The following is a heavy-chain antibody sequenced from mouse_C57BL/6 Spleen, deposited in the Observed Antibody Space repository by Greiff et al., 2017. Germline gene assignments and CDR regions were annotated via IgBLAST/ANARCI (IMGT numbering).Heavy chain of an antibody. J-gene: IGHJ4*01. D-gene: IGHD1-1*01. CDR2: IDPANGNT. Sequence: EVQLVESVAELVRPGASVKLSCTASGFNIKNTYMHWVKQRPEQGLEWIGRIDPANGNTKYAPKFQGKATITADTSSNTAYLQLSSLTSEDTAIYYCALITTVVATREYAMDYWGQGTSVTVSS. V-gene: IGHV14-3*01. CDR1: GFNIKNTY. CDR3: ALITTVVATREYAMDY.